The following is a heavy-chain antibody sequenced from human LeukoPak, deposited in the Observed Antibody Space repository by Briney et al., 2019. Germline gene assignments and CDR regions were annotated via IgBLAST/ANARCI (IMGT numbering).Heavy chain of an antibody. CDR1: GFTFGDYA. CDR2: IRSKAYGGTT. V-gene: IGHV3-49*04. Sequence: PGGSLRLSCTASGFTFGDYAMSWVRQAPGKGLEWVGFIRSKAYGGTTEYAASVKGRFTISRDDSKSIAYLQMNSLKTEDTAVYYCTRRIAVASQTFYYFDYWGQGTLVTVSS. J-gene: IGHJ4*02. CDR3: TRRIAVASQTFYYFDY. D-gene: IGHD6-19*01.